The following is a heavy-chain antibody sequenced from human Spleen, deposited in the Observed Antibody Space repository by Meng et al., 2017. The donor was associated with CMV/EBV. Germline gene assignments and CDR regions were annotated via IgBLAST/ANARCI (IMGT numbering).Heavy chain of an antibody. D-gene: IGHD2-2*01. Sequence: GGSLRLSCAASGLTVINNYMTWVRQAPGKGLEWVSAISGSGGSTYYADSVKGRFTISRDNSKNTLYLQMNSLRAEDTAVYYCAKVKRGYCSSTSCHGADYWGQGTLVTVSS. V-gene: IGHV3-23*01. CDR1: GLTVINNY. CDR2: ISGSGGST. CDR3: AKVKRGYCSSTSCHGADY. J-gene: IGHJ4*02.